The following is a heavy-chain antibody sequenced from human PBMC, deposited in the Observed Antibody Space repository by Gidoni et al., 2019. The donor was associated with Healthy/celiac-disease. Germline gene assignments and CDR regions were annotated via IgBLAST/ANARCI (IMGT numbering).Heavy chain of an antibody. CDR3: ARVTIADTFDP. Sequence: QVQLQQSGAGLLKPPATLSLTCPVYGGSFSGYYWSWIRQPPGKGLEWIGESNHSGSTNYNPSLKSRVTISVDTSKNQCSLKLSSVTAADTAVYCCARVTIADTFDPWGQGTLVTVSS. J-gene: IGHJ5*02. V-gene: IGHV4-34*01. D-gene: IGHD3-9*01. CDR1: GGSFSGYY. CDR2: SNHSGST.